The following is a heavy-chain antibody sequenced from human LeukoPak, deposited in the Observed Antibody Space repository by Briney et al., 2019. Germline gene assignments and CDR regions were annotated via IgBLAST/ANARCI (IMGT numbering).Heavy chain of an antibody. CDR3: ARGLELVTGPLNWFDS. J-gene: IGHJ5*01. D-gene: IGHD1-7*01. V-gene: IGHV1-2*02. CDR1: GDTFTDYY. CDR2: INPNNGGT. Sequence: ASVKVSCKASGDTFTDYYMHCGRQAPGQRLEWMGWINPNNGGTNYAQKFQGRVTLTRDTSINTAHMDLGRLTSDDTAVYYCARGLELVTGPLNWFDSWGLGTLVTVSS.